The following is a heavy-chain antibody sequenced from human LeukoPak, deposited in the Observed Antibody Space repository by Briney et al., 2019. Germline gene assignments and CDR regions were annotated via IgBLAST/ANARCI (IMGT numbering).Heavy chain of an antibody. D-gene: IGHD5-18*01. CDR3: AKDLILGYSYGPGIIDH. J-gene: IGHJ4*02. Sequence: ASVKVSCKASVYAFTGYYMHWVRQAPGQGLEGMGWSNPNNGGTKYAQKFQGRATMTRDTAIRTAYVELSRLRSDDTAVYFCAKDLILGYSYGPGIIDHWGQGTLLTVSS. CDR2: SNPNNGGT. V-gene: IGHV1-2*02. CDR1: VYAFTGYY.